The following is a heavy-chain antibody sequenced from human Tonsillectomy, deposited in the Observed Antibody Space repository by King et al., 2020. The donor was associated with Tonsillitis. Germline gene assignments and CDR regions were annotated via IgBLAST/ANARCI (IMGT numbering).Heavy chain of an antibody. D-gene: IGHD4-23*01. V-gene: IGHV3-11*01. CDR3: ARGIYRYGGNSDKNYFDY. J-gene: IGHJ4*02. CDR1: RFTFNDYY. Sequence: VQLVESGGGLVKPGGFLRLSCASSRFTFNDYYMSWIRQAPGKGLEWVSYISSSGSTKYYADSVKGRFTISRDNAKNSLFLQMNSLRAEDTAVYYCARGIYRYGGNSDKNYFDYWGQGTLVTVSS. CDR2: ISSSGSTK.